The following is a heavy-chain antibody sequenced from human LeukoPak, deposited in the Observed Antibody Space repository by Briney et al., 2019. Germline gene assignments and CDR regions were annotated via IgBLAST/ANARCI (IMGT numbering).Heavy chain of an antibody. CDR2: IYYSGST. Sequence: GSLRLSCAASGFTFSSYSMNWVRQPPGKGLEWIGSIYYSGSTYYNPSLKSRVTISVDTSKNQFSLKLSSVTAADTAVYYCASPSGPLFCSGGSCYHYWGQGTLVTVSS. V-gene: IGHV4-39*01. CDR1: GFTFSSYSMN. CDR3: ASPSGPLFCSGGSCYHY. J-gene: IGHJ4*02. D-gene: IGHD2-15*01.